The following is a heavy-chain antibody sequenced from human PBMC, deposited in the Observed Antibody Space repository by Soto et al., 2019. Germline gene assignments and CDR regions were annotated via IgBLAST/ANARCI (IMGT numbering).Heavy chain of an antibody. CDR2: INHSGST. CDR1: GGSFSGYY. J-gene: IGHJ2*01. D-gene: IGHD6-6*01. V-gene: IGHV4-34*01. CDR3: AFRSSSGWYFDL. Sequence: SETLSLTCAVYGGSFSGYYWSWIRQPPGKGLEWIGEINHSGSTNYNPSLKSRVTISVDTSKNQFSLKLSSVTAADTAVYYCAFRSSSGWYFDLWGRDTLVTVSS.